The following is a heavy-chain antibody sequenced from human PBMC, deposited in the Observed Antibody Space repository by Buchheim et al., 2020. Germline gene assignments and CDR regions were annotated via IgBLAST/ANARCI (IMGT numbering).Heavy chain of an antibody. V-gene: IGHV1-69*04. CDR3: ARPGGFYSIPTYYYYYYGMDV. CDR1: GGTFSSYA. CDR2: IIPILGIA. D-gene: IGHD4-11*01. J-gene: IGHJ6*02. Sequence: QVQLVQSGAEVKKPGSSVKVSCKASGGTFSSYAISWVRQAPGQGLEWMGRIIPILGIANYAQKFQGRVPITAAKSTSTAYMELSSLRSEDTAVYYCARPGGFYSIPTYYYYYYGMDVWGQGTT.